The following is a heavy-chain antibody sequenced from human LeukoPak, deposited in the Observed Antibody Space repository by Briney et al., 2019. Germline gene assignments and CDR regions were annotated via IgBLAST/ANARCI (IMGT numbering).Heavy chain of an antibody. CDR2: IYYSGST. CDR1: GGSISSSSYY. D-gene: IGHD6-19*01. Sequence: PSETLSLTCTVSGGSISSSSYYWGWIRQPPGKGLEWIGSIYYSGSTYYNPSLKSRVTISVDTSKNQFSLKLSSVTAADTAVYYCARVASGYSSGWPYYYYYYYMDVWGKGTTVTVSS. V-gene: IGHV4-39*07. J-gene: IGHJ6*03. CDR3: ARVASGYSSGWPYYYYYYYMDV.